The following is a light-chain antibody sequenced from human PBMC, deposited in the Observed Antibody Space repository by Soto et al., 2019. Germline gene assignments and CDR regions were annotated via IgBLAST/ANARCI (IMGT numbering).Light chain of an antibody. V-gene: IGKV3-20*01. CDR2: GAS. CDR3: QQYVGSPRT. Sequence: EIVMTQSPATLSVSPGHRATLSCRASQSVGTSLAWYQQKPGQAPRLLIYGASNRATGIPDRFSGSGSGTDFTLTISKLEPEDFAVYHCQQYVGSPRTFGQGTKVDTK. J-gene: IGKJ1*01. CDR1: QSVGTS.